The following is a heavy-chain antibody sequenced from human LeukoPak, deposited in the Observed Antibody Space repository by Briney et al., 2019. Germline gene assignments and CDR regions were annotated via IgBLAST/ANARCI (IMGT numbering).Heavy chain of an antibody. Sequence: SETLSLTCTVSGGSISSYYWSWIRQPPGKGLEWIGYIYTSGSTNYNPSLKSRVTMSVDTSKNQFSLKLSSVTAADTAVYYCARDEYYYDSSGYYAFDYWGQGTLVTVSS. V-gene: IGHV4-4*08. CDR1: GGSISSYY. CDR3: ARDEYYYDSSGYYAFDY. D-gene: IGHD3-22*01. CDR2: IYTSGST. J-gene: IGHJ4*02.